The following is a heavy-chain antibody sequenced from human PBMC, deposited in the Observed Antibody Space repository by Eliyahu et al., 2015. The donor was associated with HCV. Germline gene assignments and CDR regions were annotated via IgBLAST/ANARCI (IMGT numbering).Heavy chain of an antibody. D-gene: IGHD6-6*01. V-gene: IGHV3-33*01. CDR2: VWDDGSIR. Sequence: QAPGKGLEWVAVVWDDGSIRSYADSVKGRFTISRDNSNNTLYLQMNTLRGEDTAVYYCARDGRAGSSALGYVWGQGTTVTVSS. J-gene: IGHJ6*02. CDR3: ARDGRAGSSALGYV.